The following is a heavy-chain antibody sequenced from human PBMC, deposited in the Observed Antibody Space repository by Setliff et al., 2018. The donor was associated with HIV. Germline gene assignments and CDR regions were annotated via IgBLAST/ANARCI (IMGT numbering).Heavy chain of an antibody. CDR3: ARASRWGSIPFDY. D-gene: IGHD2-21*01. J-gene: IGHJ4*02. Sequence: SETLSLTCAVYGGSFSGYYWSWIRQPPGKGLEWIGEINHRRSTNYKSSLKSRVTISVDTSKNQFSLKLNSVTAADTAVYFCARASRWGSIPFDYWGQGTLVTVSS. CDR2: INHRRST. CDR1: GGSFSGYY. V-gene: IGHV4-34*01.